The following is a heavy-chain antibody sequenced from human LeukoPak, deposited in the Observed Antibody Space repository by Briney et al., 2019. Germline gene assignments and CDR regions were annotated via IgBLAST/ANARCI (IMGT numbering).Heavy chain of an antibody. CDR1: GYTFTGYY. J-gene: IGHJ4*02. CDR2: INPNSGGT. Sequence: GASVTVSCTASGYTFTGYYMHWVRQAPGQGLEWMGRINPNSGGTNYAQKFQGRVTMTRDTSISTAYMELSGLRSDDTAVYYCARDQEGFDYWGQGTLVTVSS. V-gene: IGHV1-2*06. CDR3: ARDQEGFDY.